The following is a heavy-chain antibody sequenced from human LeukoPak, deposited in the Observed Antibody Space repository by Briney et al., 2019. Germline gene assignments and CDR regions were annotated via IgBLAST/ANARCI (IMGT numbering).Heavy chain of an antibody. CDR3: ARTYIAARPGAYYYMDV. J-gene: IGHJ6*03. Sequence: GESLKISCKGSGYSFTSYWIGWVRQMPGKGLEWRGIIYPGDSDTRYSPSFQGQVTISADRSISTAYLQWSSLKASDTAMYYCARTYIAARPGAYYYMDVWGKGTTVTVSS. D-gene: IGHD6-6*01. CDR2: IYPGDSDT. CDR1: GYSFTSYW. V-gene: IGHV5-51*01.